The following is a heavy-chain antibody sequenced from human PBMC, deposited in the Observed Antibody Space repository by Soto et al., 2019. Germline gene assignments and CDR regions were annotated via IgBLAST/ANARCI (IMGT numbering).Heavy chain of an antibody. J-gene: IGHJ4*02. CDR2: IYWDDDK. D-gene: IGHD3-10*01. V-gene: IGHV2-5*02. Sequence: QITLKESGPTLVKPTXTLXLTCTFSGFSLSSNGVGVGWIRQPPGKALEWLALIYWDDDKRYSPSLKSRLTITKDTSKNQVVLTLTKLDTVDTATYYCARGGWTTYYSPFFDYWGQGTLVTVSS. CDR1: GFSLSSNGVG. CDR3: ARGGWTTYYSPFFDY.